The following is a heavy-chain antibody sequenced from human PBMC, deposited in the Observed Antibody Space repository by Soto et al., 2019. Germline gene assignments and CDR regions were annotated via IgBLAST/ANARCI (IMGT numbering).Heavy chain of an antibody. CDR2: IYYSGST. CDR1: GGSISSSSYY. V-gene: IGHV4-39*01. J-gene: IGHJ4*02. D-gene: IGHD3-3*01. Sequence: ASETLSLTCTVSGGSISSSSYYWGWIRQPPGKGLEWIGSIYYSGSTYYNPSPKSRVTISVDTSKNQFSLKLSSVTAADTAVYYCARHRQGGADYDFWSGYYQYYFDYWGQGTLVTVSS. CDR3: ARHRQGGADYDFWSGYYQYYFDY.